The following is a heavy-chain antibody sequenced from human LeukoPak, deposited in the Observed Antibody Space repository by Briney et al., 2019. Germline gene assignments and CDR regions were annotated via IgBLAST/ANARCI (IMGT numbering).Heavy chain of an antibody. D-gene: IGHD1-26*01. V-gene: IGHV1-2*02. Sequence: GASVKVSRKASGYTFTGYYMHWVRQAPGQGLEWMGWINPNSGGTNYAQKFQGRVTTTRDTSISTAYMELSRLRSDDTAVYYCARDRRSGSYSVDYWGQGTLVTVSS. CDR1: GYTFTGYY. CDR2: INPNSGGT. CDR3: ARDRRSGSYSVDY. J-gene: IGHJ4*02.